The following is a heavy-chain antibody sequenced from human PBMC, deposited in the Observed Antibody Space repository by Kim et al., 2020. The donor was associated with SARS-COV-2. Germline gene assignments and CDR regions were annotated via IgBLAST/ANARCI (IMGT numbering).Heavy chain of an antibody. CDR2: IKEDGSEE. Sequence: GGSLRLSCVASGFTFSGTWMSWVRQAPGKGLEWVANIKEDGSEEGYSQSVRGRFTISRDNAKNSVYLQMNSLRAEDTAVYYCATKKFYYNNIKGWFDSWG. D-gene: IGHD4-4*01. V-gene: IGHV3-7*01. J-gene: IGHJ5*01. CDR1: GFTFSGTW. CDR3: ATKKFYYNNIKGWFDS.